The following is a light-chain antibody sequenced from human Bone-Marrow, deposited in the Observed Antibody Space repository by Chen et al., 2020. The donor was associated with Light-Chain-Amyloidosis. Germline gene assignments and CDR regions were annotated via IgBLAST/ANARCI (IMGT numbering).Light chain of an antibody. J-gene: IGLJ3*02. CDR2: DDS. CDR1: NIGSTS. V-gene: IGLV3-21*02. Sequence: SYVLTQPSSVSVAPGQTATIACGGNNIGSTSVHWYQQTPGQAPLLVVYDDSDRPSGIPGRVSSSNAGNTATLTISRVEAGDEADYYGQVWDRSSDRPVFGGGTKLTVL. CDR3: QVWDRSSDRPV.